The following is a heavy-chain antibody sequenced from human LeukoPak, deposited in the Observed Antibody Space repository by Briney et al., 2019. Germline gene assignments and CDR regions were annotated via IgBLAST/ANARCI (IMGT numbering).Heavy chain of an antibody. V-gene: IGHV5-51*01. D-gene: IGHD3-22*01. CDR3: ARHPRYDSSGYYSAFDY. J-gene: IGHJ4*02. CDR2: IYPGDSDT. CDR1: GYSFTSYW. Sequence: GESLKISCKGSGYSFTSYWIGWARQMPGKGLEWMGIIYPGDSDTRYSPSFQGQVTISADKSISTAYLQWSSLKASDTAMYYCARHPRYDSSGYYSAFDYWGQGTLVTVSS.